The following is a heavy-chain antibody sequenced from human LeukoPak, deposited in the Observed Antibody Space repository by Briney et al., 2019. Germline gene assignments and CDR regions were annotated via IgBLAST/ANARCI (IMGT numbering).Heavy chain of an antibody. CDR2: IRSNVDGGTA. CDR1: GFIFSNYG. CDR3: TRGYTYSAY. Sequence: GGSLRLSCAASGFIFSNYGMNWVRQAPGKGLEWVGRIRSNVDGGTADYNVPVRGRFTISRDDSKSTLFLQMNSLRPEDTAIYYCTRGYTYSAYWGRGTLVAVS. V-gene: IGHV3-15*05. D-gene: IGHD5-12*01. J-gene: IGHJ4*02.